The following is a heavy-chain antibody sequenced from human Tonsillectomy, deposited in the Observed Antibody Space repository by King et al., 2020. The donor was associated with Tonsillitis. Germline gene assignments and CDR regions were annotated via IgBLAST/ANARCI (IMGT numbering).Heavy chain of an antibody. CDR1: GFTFNTFS. J-gene: IGHJ3*01. V-gene: IGHV3-21*01. D-gene: IGHD3-16*01. CDR3: ARDKGAGYYDTGRGSFDV. Sequence: VQLVESGGGLVKPGGSLRLSCAASGFTFNTFSMNCVRQAPGKGLEWVSSITYSTSSIYYAASLKGRFTISRDNARNSLYLHMNYLRAEDTAVYYCARDKGAGYYDTGRGSFDVWGQGTMVTVSS. CDR2: ITYSTSSI.